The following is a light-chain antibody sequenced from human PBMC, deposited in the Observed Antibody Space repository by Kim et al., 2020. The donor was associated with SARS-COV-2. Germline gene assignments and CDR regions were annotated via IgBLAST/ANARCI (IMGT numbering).Light chain of an antibody. CDR1: QSVLYSSNNKNY. CDR2: WAS. J-gene: IGKJ4*01. CDR3: QQYYSPLT. V-gene: IGKV4-1*01. Sequence: DIVMTQSPDSLAVSLGERATINCKSSQSVLYSSNNKNYLAWYQQKPGQPPKLLIYWASTRESGVPDRFSGGGSGTDFTLTISSLQAEDVAVYYCQQYYSPLTFGGGTKVDIK.